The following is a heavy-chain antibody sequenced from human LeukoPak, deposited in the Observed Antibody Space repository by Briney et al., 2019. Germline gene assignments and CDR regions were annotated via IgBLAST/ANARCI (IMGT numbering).Heavy chain of an antibody. CDR1: GGSISCGGYY. J-gene: IGHJ4*02. V-gene: IGHV4-31*03. Sequence: SETLSLTCTVSGGSISCGGYYWSWIRQHPGKGLEWIGYIYYSGNTYYNPSLKSRVTISVDTSKNQFSLKLSSVTGADTAVYYRARAHPEEVPESPYDIAPHFDYWGQGTLVTVSS. CDR3: ARAHPEEVPESPYDIAPHFDY. CDR2: IYYSGNT. D-gene: IGHD3-9*01.